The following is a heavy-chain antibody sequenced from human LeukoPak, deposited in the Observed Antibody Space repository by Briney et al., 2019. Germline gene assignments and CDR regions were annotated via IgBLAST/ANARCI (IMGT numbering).Heavy chain of an antibody. J-gene: IGHJ4*02. CDR3: ASSLVAQYYFDY. CDR2: IYYSGST. CDR1: GGSISSYY. Sequence: SETLSLTCTVSGGSISSYYWSWIRQPPGKGLEWIGYIYYSGSTYYNPSLKSRVTISVDTSKNQFSLKLSSVTAADTAVYYCASSLVAQYYFDYWGQGTLVTVSS. D-gene: IGHD5-12*01. V-gene: IGHV4-59*08.